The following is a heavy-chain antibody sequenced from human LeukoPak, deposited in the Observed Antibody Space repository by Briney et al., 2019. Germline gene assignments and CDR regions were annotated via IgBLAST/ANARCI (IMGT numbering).Heavy chain of an antibody. V-gene: IGHV1-69*05. CDR2: INPIFSTA. J-gene: IGHJ4*02. Sequence: PVNVSFKASLGTFSRYAISSLRQAPGQGLEWMGGINPIFSTANYAPKYQGRVTITTDESTSTAYMELRSLRTEETAVYYCAGALKWGSPIDYWGEGTLVTVSS. CDR1: LGTFSRYA. CDR3: AGALKWGSPIDY. D-gene: IGHD7-27*01.